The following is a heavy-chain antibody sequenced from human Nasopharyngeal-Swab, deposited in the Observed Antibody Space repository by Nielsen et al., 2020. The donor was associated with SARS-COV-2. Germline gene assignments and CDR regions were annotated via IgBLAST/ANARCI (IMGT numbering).Heavy chain of an antibody. CDR1: GYSFSTYW. V-gene: IGHV5-51*01. J-gene: IGHJ6*03. CDR3: ARLRFNWLLGYYYYYMDV. Sequence: GESLKISCRGSGYSFSTYWIAWVRQMPGKGLEWMGVIYPGDSDTRYSPSFQGRVTISAAQAINTAYLQWDSLRASDTAIYYCARLRFNWLLGYYYYYMDVWGTGTTVTVSS. CDR2: IYPGDSDT. D-gene: IGHD3-9*01.